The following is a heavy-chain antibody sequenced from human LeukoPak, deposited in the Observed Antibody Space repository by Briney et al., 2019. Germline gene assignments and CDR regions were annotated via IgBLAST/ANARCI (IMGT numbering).Heavy chain of an antibody. CDR1: GGSISSYY. J-gene: IGHJ6*02. V-gene: IGHV4-59*01. CDR3: ARDRGVVTAIYYYYYGMDV. CDR2: IYYSGST. Sequence: SETLSLTCTVSGGSISSYYWSWIRQPLGKGLEWIGYIYYSGSTNYNPSLKSRVTISVDTSKNQFSLKLSSVTAADTAVYYCARDRGVVTAIYYYYYGMDVWGQGTTVTVSS. D-gene: IGHD2-21*02.